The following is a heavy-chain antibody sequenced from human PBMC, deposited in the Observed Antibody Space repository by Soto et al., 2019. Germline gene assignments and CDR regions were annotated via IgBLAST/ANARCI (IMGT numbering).Heavy chain of an antibody. CDR1: GFTFNLYP. CDR2: ISSTSSYI. J-gene: IGHJ4*02. CDR3: ATEGRSGYRNFDF. Sequence: DVQLVESGGGLVKPGGSLRLSCTASGFTFNLYPLNWVRQAPGKGLEWGSSISSTSSYIYYADSVKGRFAISRDNAEKSLFLQMSDLRAEDTALYYCATEGRSGYRNFDFWGQGTLVTVSS. V-gene: IGHV3-21*01. D-gene: IGHD3-22*01.